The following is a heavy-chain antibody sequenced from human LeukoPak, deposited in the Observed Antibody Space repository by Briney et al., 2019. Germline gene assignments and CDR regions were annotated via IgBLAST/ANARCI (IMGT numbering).Heavy chain of an antibody. CDR3: ARDRRNCSGGSCVVLDLNWFDP. J-gene: IGHJ5*02. D-gene: IGHD2-15*01. V-gene: IGHV1-46*01. Sequence: ASVKVSCRASGYTFTSYYMHWVRQAPGQGLEWMGIINPSGGSTSYAQKFQGRVTMTRDTSTSTVYMELSSLRSEDTAVYYCARDRRNCSGGSCVVLDLNWFDPWGQGTLVTVSS. CDR2: INPSGGST. CDR1: GYTFTSYY.